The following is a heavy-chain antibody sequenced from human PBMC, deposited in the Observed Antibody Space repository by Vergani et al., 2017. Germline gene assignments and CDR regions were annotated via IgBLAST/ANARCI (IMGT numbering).Heavy chain of an antibody. J-gene: IGHJ5*02. CDR2: SYYSGST. Sequence: QLQLQESGPGLVKPSETLSLTCTVSGGSISSSSYYWGWVRQPPGKGLEWIGSSYYSGSTYYNPSLKSRVTISVATSKNQFSLKLSSVAAADTGVYSCARRRFSASGWFYRGGQGTRVTVSS. CDR1: GGSISSSSYY. CDR3: ARRRFSASGWFYR. V-gene: IGHV4-39*07. D-gene: IGHD3-3*01.